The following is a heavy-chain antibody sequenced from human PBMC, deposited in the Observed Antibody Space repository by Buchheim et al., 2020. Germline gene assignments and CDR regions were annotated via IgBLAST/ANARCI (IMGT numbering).Heavy chain of an antibody. CDR2: ISDSGFST. V-gene: IGHV3-23*01. Sequence: EVQLLESGGGLEQPGGFLRLSCAASGFTFSSYAMNWVRQAPGKGLEWVSSISDSGFSTYYADSVKGRFTISRDNSQNPLYLQMNSLRAEDTALYYCAKSRRGCTTTSCYLANGMDVWGQGTT. J-gene: IGHJ6*02. CDR1: GFTFSSYA. D-gene: IGHD2-2*01. CDR3: AKSRRGCTTTSCYLANGMDV.